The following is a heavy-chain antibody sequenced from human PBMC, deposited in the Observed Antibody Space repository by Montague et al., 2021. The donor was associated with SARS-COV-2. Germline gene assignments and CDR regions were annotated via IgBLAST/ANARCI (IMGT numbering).Heavy chain of an antibody. CDR2: IYHSGST. CDR1: GYSISTGYY. CDR3: AKVAGSHDTFDI. D-gene: IGHD6-19*01. Sequence: SETLSLTCTVPGYSISTGYYWGWIRQPPGKGLEWIGTIYHSGSTYFNPSLKSRVTISVDTSKNQFSLNLSSVTAADTAVYYCAKVAGSHDTFDIWGRGTMVTVSS. V-gene: IGHV4-38-2*02. J-gene: IGHJ3*02.